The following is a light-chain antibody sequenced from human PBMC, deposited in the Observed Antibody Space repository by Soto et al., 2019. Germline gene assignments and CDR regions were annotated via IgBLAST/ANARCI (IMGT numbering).Light chain of an antibody. CDR1: QSVSRSY. CDR3: QQYATSPLA. J-gene: IGKJ4*01. Sequence: IVLTQSPGTLSLSPGERATLSCRASQSVSRSYLAWYQQKPGQAPRLLIYGASSRATGIPDRFSGSGSGTDFTLTISRLEPEDFAVYFCQQYATSPLAFGGGTRWIS. V-gene: IGKV3-20*01. CDR2: GAS.